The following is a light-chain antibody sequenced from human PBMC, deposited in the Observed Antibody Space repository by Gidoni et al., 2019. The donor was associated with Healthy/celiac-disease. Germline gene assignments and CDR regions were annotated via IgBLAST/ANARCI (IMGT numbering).Light chain of an antibody. Sequence: EIVLTQSPATLSLSPGERATLPCRASQSVSSHLAWYQQKPGQAPRLLIYDSSNRATGIPARFSGSGSWTDFTLTISSLEPEDFAVYYFQQRSNWPLTFGGGTKVEIK. CDR1: QSVSSH. V-gene: IGKV3-11*01. CDR3: QQRSNWPLT. CDR2: DSS. J-gene: IGKJ4*01.